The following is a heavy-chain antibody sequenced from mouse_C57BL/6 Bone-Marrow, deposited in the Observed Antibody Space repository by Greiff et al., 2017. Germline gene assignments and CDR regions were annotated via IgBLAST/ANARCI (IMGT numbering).Heavy chain of an antibody. J-gene: IGHJ2*01. V-gene: IGHV1-52*01. D-gene: IGHD3-2*02. CDR3: ASQAAQEWYFDY. Sequence: QVQLQQSGAELVRPGSSVKLSCKASGYTFTSYWMHWVKQRPIQGLEWIGNIDPSDSETHYNQKFKDKATLTVDKSSSTAYMQLSSLTSEDSAVYYCASQAAQEWYFDYWGQGTTLTVSS. CDR2: IDPSDSET. CDR1: GYTFTSYW.